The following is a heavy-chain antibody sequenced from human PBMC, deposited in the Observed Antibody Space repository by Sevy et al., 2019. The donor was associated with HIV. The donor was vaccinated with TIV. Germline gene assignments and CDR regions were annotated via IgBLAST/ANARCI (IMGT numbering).Heavy chain of an antibody. CDR2: ISGSGGST. CDR3: ANLDSSGWDLH. Sequence: GGSLRLSCAASGFTFSSYAMSWVRQAPGKGLEWVSAISGSGGSTYYAHSVKGRFTISRDNSKNTLYLQMNSLRAEDTAVYYWANLDSSGWDLHWGQGTLVTVSS. CDR1: GFTFSSYA. V-gene: IGHV3-23*01. J-gene: IGHJ4*02. D-gene: IGHD6-19*01.